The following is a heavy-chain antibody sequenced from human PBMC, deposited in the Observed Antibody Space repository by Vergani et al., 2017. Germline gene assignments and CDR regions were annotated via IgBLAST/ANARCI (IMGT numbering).Heavy chain of an antibody. D-gene: IGHD4-17*01. CDR3: ARGSGDNWYFDL. Sequence: QLQLQESGPGLVKPSETLSLICTVSGGSINPSSSFWGWIRQSPGKGLGWIGSFNYVGRTYYIPSLQSRATVFVDTSKTQFSLNRTSVTAADTAVYYCARGSGDNWYFDLWGRGTLVTVSS. CDR2: FNYVGRT. V-gene: IGHV4-39*01. CDR1: GGSINPSSSF. J-gene: IGHJ2*01.